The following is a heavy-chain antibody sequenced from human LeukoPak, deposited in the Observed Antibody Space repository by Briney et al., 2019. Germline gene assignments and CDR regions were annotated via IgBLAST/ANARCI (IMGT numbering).Heavy chain of an antibody. CDR1: GFTFSSYA. CDR3: ARAAITMVRGVFDY. D-gene: IGHD3-10*01. CDR2: ISYDGSNK. V-gene: IGHV3-30-3*01. Sequence: GGSLRLSCAASGFTFSSYAMHWVRQAPGKGLEWVAVISYDGSNKYYADSVKGRFTISRDNSKNTLYLQMNSLRAEDTAVYYCARAAITMVRGVFDYWGQGTLVTVSS. J-gene: IGHJ4*02.